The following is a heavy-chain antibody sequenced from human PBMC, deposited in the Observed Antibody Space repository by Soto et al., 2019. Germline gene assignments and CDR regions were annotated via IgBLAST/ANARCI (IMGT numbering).Heavy chain of an antibody. CDR2: VYHSGRT. J-gene: IGHJ4*02. V-gene: IGHV4-30-4*02. D-gene: IGHD2-15*01. CDR3: ARWVEVSLDYFDS. Sequence: PSETLSLTCTVPGGSISNGYYYWSWVRQNPGKGLEWIGHVYHSGRTYYNPSLKSRVGITVDTSKNQFSLNLNSVTDADTALYYCARWVEVSLDYFDSWGQGIPVTVS. CDR1: GGSISNGYYY.